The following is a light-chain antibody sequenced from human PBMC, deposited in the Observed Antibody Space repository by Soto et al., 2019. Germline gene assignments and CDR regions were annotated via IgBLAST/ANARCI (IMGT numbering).Light chain of an antibody. V-gene: IGLV2-8*01. Sequence: QSALTQPPSASGSPGQSVTISCTGTSSDVGGYKYVSWYQQHPGKAPKLMIYEVTKRPSGVPDRFSGSKSGKTASLTVSGLQAEDEADYYCSSYAGTNNLIFGGGTKRTVL. CDR1: SSDVGGYKY. CDR2: EVT. J-gene: IGLJ2*01. CDR3: SSYAGTNNLI.